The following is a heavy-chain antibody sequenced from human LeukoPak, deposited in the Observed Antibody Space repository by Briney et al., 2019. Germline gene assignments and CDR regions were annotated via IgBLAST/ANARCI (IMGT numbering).Heavy chain of an antibody. D-gene: IGHD3-10*01. CDR3: ARDTAMVRGVSSRNWFDP. CDR2: INPSGGST. V-gene: IGHV1-46*01. Sequence: ASVKVSCKASGYTFTSYYMHWVRQAPGQGLEWMGIINPSGGSTSYAQKFQGRVTMTRDTSTSTVYMELSSLRSEDTAVYYCARDTAMVRGVSSRNWFDPWVQGTLVTVSS. CDR1: GYTFTSYY. J-gene: IGHJ5*02.